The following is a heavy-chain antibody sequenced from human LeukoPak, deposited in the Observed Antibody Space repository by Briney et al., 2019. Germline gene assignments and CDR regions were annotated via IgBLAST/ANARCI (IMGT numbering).Heavy chain of an antibody. Sequence: PGGSLRLSCAASGFTFSGSSMYWVRQAFGKGLEWVGRIRSKANSYATTYGASVKGRFTSSRDNSKNTLYLQMNSLRAEDTAVYYCARGVLLWSRDYFDYWGQGTLVTVSS. V-gene: IGHV3-73*01. J-gene: IGHJ4*02. D-gene: IGHD3-10*01. CDR3: ARGVLLWSRDYFDY. CDR2: IRSKANSYAT. CDR1: GFTFSGSS.